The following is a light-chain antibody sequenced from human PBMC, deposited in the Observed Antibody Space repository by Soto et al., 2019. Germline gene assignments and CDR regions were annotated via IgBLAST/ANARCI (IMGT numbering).Light chain of an antibody. CDR3: QQRSNWPIT. J-gene: IGKJ5*01. Sequence: EIVLTQSPAPLSLSPGERATLSGRASESIRTYLAWYQQKPGQAPRLLIYDASTRATGIPARFSGSGSGTDFTLTIGSLEPEDFAIYYCQQRSNWPITFGQGTRLEIK. V-gene: IGKV3-11*01. CDR1: ESIRTY. CDR2: DAS.